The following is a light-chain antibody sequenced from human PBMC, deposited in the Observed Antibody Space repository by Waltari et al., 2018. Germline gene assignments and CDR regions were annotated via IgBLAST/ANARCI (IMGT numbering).Light chain of an antibody. V-gene: IGKV1-5*03. J-gene: IGKJ1*01. Sequence: DIQVTQSPSTLSASVGDRVTITCRASQSIVVWLAWYQQKPGKAPRLLIYKASYLESGVPSRFSGSESGTAFTRTTSSLQADDFATYYCLQYNSYPWTFGQGTTVEIK. CDR2: KAS. CDR1: QSIVVW. CDR3: LQYNSYPWT.